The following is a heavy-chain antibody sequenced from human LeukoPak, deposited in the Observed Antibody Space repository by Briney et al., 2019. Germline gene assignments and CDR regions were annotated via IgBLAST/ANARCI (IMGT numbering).Heavy chain of an antibody. V-gene: IGHV1-2*02. CDR2: ISPNSGDT. CDR1: GYTFTGYY. D-gene: IGHD3-22*01. CDR3: ARADTRRTTMMVVVPAHDAFDI. Sequence: GASVKVSCKASGYTFTGYYMHWVRQAPGQGLEWMGWISPNSGDTNYAQKFQGRVTMTRDTSISTAYMELSSLRSEDTAVYYCARADTRRTTMMVVVPAHDAFDIWGQGTMVTVSS. J-gene: IGHJ3*02.